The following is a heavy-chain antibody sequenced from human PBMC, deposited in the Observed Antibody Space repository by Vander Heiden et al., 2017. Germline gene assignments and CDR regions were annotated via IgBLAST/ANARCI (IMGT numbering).Heavy chain of an antibody. CDR3: ARDAGRADYDFWDDYYYGYNWLDP. CDR1: GGPINSPGYY. CDR2: IYYSGST. D-gene: IGHD3-3*01. Sequence: QVQLQESGPGLVKPSQTLSLTCTVSGGPINSPGYYWHWIRQHPGEGLEWIGHIYYSGSTDYNSSLKSRVTISMDTSKNQFSLRLRSVTAADTAVYYCARDAGRADYDFWDDYYYGYNWLDPWGQGTLVTVSS. V-gene: IGHV4-31*03. J-gene: IGHJ5*02.